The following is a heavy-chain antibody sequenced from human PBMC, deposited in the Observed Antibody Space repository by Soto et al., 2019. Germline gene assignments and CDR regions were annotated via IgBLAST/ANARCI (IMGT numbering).Heavy chain of an antibody. D-gene: IGHD1-26*01. Sequence: GGSLRLSCAASGFTFSRYAMSWVRQAPGKGLEWVSPLSPSGGTTYYADSVKGRFTISRDNSKNTLYLQMNSLRAEDTAIYYCASDSEIVGSTIPHDYWGQGTLVTVSS. V-gene: IGHV3-23*01. CDR1: GFTFSRYA. CDR3: ASDSEIVGSTIPHDY. CDR2: LSPSGGTT. J-gene: IGHJ4*02.